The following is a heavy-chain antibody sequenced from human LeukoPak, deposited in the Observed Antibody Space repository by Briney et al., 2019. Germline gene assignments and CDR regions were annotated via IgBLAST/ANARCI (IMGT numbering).Heavy chain of an antibody. J-gene: IGHJ4*02. D-gene: IGHD3-10*01. CDR1: GFSFSTSW. CDR2: MNQDGSAK. V-gene: IGHV3-7*01. Sequence: GGSLRLSCAASGFSFSTSWMTWVRQAPGKGLEWVANMNQDGSAKYYVDSMKGRFTISRDNSKNSLHLEMNSLRAGDTAVYYCARDSWEYGSGSYYNKVLDYWGQGTLVTVSS. CDR3: ARDSWEYGSGSYYNKVLDY.